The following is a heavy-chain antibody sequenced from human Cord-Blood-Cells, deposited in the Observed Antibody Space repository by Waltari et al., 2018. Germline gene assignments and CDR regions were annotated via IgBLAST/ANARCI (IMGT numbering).Heavy chain of an antibody. CDR2: MSSSVSTI. V-gene: IGHV3-48*03. CDR1: GFNFSSYE. Sequence: EVPLVESGGGLVQPGGSLRLSCAASGFNFSSYEMKWVRQTPGKGLEWVSYMSSSVSTIYYADSVKGRFTISRDNAKNSLYLQMSSLRAEDTAVYYCARDRGYSYGGGSDYWGQGTLVTVSS. D-gene: IGHD5-18*01. CDR3: ARDRGYSYGGGSDY. J-gene: IGHJ4*02.